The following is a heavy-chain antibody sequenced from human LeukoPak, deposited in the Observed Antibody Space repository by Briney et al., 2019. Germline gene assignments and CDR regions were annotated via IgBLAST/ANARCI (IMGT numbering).Heavy chain of an antibody. J-gene: IGHJ3*02. CDR3: ARRLTRDILVVVAAPDAFEI. CDR1: GVTFSSYN. Sequence: PGGSLSLSCAASGVTFSSYNMNWVRQAPGKGLEWVSSISSSSSYIYYADSVKRRFTISRNNAKNSLYLQRNSLRAEDTAVYYCARRLTRDILVVVAAPDAFEIWGQGTMVTVSS. D-gene: IGHD2-15*01. CDR2: ISSSSSYI. V-gene: IGHV3-21*01.